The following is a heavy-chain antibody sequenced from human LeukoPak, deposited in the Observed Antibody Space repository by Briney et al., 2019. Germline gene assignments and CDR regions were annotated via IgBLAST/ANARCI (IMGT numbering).Heavy chain of an antibody. Sequence: GGSLRLSCAASGFTFGNYSMNWVRQAPGKGLQWVANIQEAGSEKYYVDSVKGRFTISRDNAKNSLYLQMNSLRAEDTAVYYCARGRKDCSAGNCYSDYWGQGTLVTVSS. V-gene: IGHV3-7*01. CDR1: GFTFGNYS. J-gene: IGHJ4*02. D-gene: IGHD2-15*01. CDR2: IQEAGSEK. CDR3: ARGRKDCSAGNCYSDY.